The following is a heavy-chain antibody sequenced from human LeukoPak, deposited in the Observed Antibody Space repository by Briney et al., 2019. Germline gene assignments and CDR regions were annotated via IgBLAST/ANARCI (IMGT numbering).Heavy chain of an antibody. V-gene: IGHV4-34*01. CDR2: INHSGGT. CDR3: ARVWYDFWSGYRFDY. J-gene: IGHJ4*02. Sequence: PSETLSLTCAVYGGSFSGYYWSWIRQPPGKGLEWIGEINHSGGTNYNPSLKSRVTISVDTSKNQFSLKLSSVTAADTAVYYCARVWYDFWSGYRFDYWGQGTLVTVSS. CDR1: GGSFSGYY. D-gene: IGHD3-3*01.